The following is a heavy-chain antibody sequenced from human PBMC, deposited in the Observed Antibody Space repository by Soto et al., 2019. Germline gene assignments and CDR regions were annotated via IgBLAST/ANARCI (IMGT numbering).Heavy chain of an antibody. CDR3: AAPSTIFGVVIIADYYYGMDV. CDR1: GFTFTSSA. Sequence: SVKVSCKASGFTFTSSAVQWVRQARGQRLEWIGWIVVGSGNTNYAQKFQERVTITRDMSTSTAYMELSSLRSEDTAVYYCAAPSTIFGVVIIADYYYGMDVWGQGTTVTVS. D-gene: IGHD3-3*01. V-gene: IGHV1-58*01. J-gene: IGHJ6*02. CDR2: IVVGSGNT.